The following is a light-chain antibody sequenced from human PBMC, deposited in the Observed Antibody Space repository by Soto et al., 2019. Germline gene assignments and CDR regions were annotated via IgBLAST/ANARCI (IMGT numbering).Light chain of an antibody. CDR3: QQRRNWVS. CDR1: QSISSY. V-gene: IGKV1-39*01. J-gene: IGKJ3*01. Sequence: DIQMTQSPSSLSASVGDRVTITCRASQSISSYLNWYQQKPGKAPKLLIYAASSLQSGVPSRFSGSGSGTDFTLTISSLQPEDCAVYFCQQRRNWVSFGPGTRLD. CDR2: AAS.